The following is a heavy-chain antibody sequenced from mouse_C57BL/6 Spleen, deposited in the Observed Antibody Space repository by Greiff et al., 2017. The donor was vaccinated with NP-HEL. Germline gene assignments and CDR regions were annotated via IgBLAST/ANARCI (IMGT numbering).Heavy chain of an antibody. CDR3: ASYYGSSYDVFAY. D-gene: IGHD1-1*01. J-gene: IGHJ3*01. CDR2: ILPGSGST. Sequence: QVQLQQSGAELMKPGASVKLSCKATGYTFTGYWIEWVKQRPGHGLEWIGEILPGSGSTNYNEKFKGKATFTADTSSNTAYMQLSSLTTEDSAIYYCASYYGSSYDVFAYWGQGTLVTVSA. CDR1: GYTFTGYW. V-gene: IGHV1-9*01.